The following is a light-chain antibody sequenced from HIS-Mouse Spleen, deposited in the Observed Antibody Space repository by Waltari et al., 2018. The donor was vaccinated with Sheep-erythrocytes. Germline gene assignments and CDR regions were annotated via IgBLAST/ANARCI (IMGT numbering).Light chain of an antibody. Sequence: SYVLTQPPSVSVAPGQTARITCGGNNIGSKSVHWYQQKPGQAPVLVVYDDSDRPSGIPGRFSGSNSGNTATLTISRVEAGDEADYYCQVWDSSSDPNWVFGGGTKLTVL. J-gene: IGLJ3*02. CDR3: QVWDSSSDPNWV. V-gene: IGLV3-21*02. CDR2: DDS. CDR1: NIGSKS.